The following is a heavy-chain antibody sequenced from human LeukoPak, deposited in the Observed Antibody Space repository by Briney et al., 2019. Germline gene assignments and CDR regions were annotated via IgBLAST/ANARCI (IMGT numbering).Heavy chain of an antibody. D-gene: IGHD3-10*01. CDR2: IRYAGSNK. CDR1: QFTFSTYG. J-gene: IGHJ4*02. CDR3: AKDADPWIYYGSGSYYTVAIDY. V-gene: IGHV3-30*02. Sequence: GGSLRLSCAASQFTFSTYGMHWVRQAPGKGLEWVAFIRYAGSNKYYTDSVKDRFNISRDNSKNIVYLQMNSLRPEDTAVFYCAKDADPWIYYGSGSYYTVAIDYWGQGTLVTVSS.